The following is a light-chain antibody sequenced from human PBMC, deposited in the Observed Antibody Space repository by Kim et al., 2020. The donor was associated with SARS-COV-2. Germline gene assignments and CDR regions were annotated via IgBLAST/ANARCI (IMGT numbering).Light chain of an antibody. V-gene: IGKV3-15*01. J-gene: IGKJ5*01. CDR1: QSISSS. CDR2: GAS. CDR3: QQYAYWRA. Sequence: EIVMTLSPATLSLSPGERATLSCRASQSISSSLAWYQQKPGQAPRVLIYGASARATGIPARFSGSGSGTEFTLTISNLQSEDFAVYYCQQYAYWRAFGQGTRLEIK.